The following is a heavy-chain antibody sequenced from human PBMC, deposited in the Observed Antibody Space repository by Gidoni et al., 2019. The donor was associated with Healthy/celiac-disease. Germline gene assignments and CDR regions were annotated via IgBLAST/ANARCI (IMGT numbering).Heavy chain of an antibody. CDR2: INHSGST. J-gene: IGHJ5*02. V-gene: IGHV4-34*01. D-gene: IGHD3-10*01. CDR1: GGSFRGYY. Sequence: QVQLQQWGAGLLKPSETLSLTCAVYGGSFRGYYWSWIRQPPGKGLEWIGEINHSGSTNYNPSLKSRVTISVDTSKNQFSLKLSSVTAADTAVYYCASAAYYGSGPSNWFDPWGQGTLVTVSS. CDR3: ASAAYYGSGPSNWFDP.